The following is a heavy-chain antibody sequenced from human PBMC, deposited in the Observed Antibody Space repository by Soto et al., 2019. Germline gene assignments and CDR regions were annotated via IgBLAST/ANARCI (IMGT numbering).Heavy chain of an antibody. Sequence: PSETLSLTCSVSGGSLSSYYWSWIRQPPGKGLECIGYTHYSGSSKYNPSLKSRVTISVDTSKSHVSLKLSSVTAADTAVYYCAGDKPGYSYGFDYWGQGTLVTVSS. CDR1: GGSLSSYY. V-gene: IGHV4-59*12. D-gene: IGHD5-18*01. CDR3: AGDKPGYSYGFDY. CDR2: THYSGSS. J-gene: IGHJ4*02.